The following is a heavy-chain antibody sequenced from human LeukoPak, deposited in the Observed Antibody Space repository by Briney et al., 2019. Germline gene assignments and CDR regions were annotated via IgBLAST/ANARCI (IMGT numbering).Heavy chain of an antibody. D-gene: IGHD3-16*01. V-gene: IGHV3-64D*09. CDR2: ISSNGDST. J-gene: IGHJ4*02. CDR3: VKDRYVDY. CDR1: GFSFSSYA. Sequence: GGALRLSCSVSGFSFSSYAMHWVRQAPGKGLEYVSSISSNGDSTYYADSVKGRFTISRDNSKNTLFLQMSSLRAEDTAVYYCVKDRYVDYWGQGTLVTVSS.